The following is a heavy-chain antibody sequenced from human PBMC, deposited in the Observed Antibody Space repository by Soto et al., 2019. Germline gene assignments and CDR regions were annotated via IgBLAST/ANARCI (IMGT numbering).Heavy chain of an antibody. V-gene: IGHV6-1*01. D-gene: IGHD6-19*01. J-gene: IGHJ3*02. CDR3: ARGRWWYSSGWDEIRGNAFDT. CDR1: GDSVCSNSAA. Sequence: PSQTLSLTCAISGDSVCSNSAAWNWLRQSPSRGLEWLGRTYYRSKWYNDYAVSVKSRITINPDTSKNQFSLQLNSVTPEDTAVNYCARGRWWYSSGWDEIRGNAFDTWGQGTMVTVSS. CDR2: TYYRSKWYN.